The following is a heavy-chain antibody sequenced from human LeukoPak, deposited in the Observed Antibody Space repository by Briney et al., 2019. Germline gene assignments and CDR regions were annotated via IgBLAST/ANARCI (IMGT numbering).Heavy chain of an antibody. V-gene: IGHV3-48*01. CDR1: GFTFSSYS. D-gene: IGHD3-16*01. J-gene: IGHJ6*03. CDR2: ISASSGTI. CDR3: ARRSEFGVLYYMDI. Sequence: GGSLRLSCVASGFTFSSYSMNSVRQAPGKGLEWVSYISASSGTIYYADSVKGRFTISRDNAKNSLYLQMNSLRAEDTAVYYCARRSEFGVLYYMDIWGKGTTVTVSS.